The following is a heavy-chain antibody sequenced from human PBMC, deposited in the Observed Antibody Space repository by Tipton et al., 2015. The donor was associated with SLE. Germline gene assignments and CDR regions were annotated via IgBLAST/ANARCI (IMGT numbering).Heavy chain of an antibody. Sequence: QSGPEVKKPGSSVKVSCKTSGYTFSSYSITWVRQAPGQGLEWMGGIIPMSDTISYAQKFQGRVTIIADKSTTTAYMELSSLRSEDTAVYYCARGSLPAYEGDFDYWGQGTLVTVSS. CDR2: IIPMSDTI. CDR1: GYTFSSYS. D-gene: IGHD3-16*01. V-gene: IGHV1-69*06. CDR3: ARGSLPAYEGDFDY. J-gene: IGHJ4*02.